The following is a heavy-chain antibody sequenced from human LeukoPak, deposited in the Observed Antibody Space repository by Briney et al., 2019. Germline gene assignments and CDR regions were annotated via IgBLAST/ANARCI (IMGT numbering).Heavy chain of an antibody. CDR3: ARVSLYYGSGTYYPPDY. D-gene: IGHD3-10*01. Sequence: GGSLRLSCAASGFTVSSNYMSWVRQAPGKGLEWVSVIYSGGSTYYADSVKGRFTISRDNSKNTLYLQMNSLRAEDTAVYYCARVSLYYGSGTYYPPDYWGQGTLVTVSS. CDR2: IYSGGST. CDR1: GFTVSSNY. J-gene: IGHJ4*02. V-gene: IGHV3-66*01.